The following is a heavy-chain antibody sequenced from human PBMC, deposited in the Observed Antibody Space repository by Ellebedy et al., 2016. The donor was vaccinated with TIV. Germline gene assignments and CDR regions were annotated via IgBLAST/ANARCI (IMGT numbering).Heavy chain of an antibody. V-gene: IGHV3-66*01. CDR1: GFTVSSNY. D-gene: IGHD2-8*01. CDR2: IYSGGST. Sequence: GGSLRLSCAASGFTVSSNYMSWVRQAPGKGLEWVSVIYSGGSTYYADSVKGRFTISRDNSKNTLYLQMNSLRAEDTAVYYCAYCTNGVCYSYSSSWYGAFDIWGQGTMVTVSS. J-gene: IGHJ3*02. CDR3: AYCTNGVCYSYSSSWYGAFDI.